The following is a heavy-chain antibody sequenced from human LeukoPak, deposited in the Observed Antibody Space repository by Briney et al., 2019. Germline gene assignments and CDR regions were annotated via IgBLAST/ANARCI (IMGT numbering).Heavy chain of an antibody. CDR2: ISGSGGTT. D-gene: IGHD5-18*01. J-gene: IGHJ4*02. CDR1: GFSFRSYA. V-gene: IGHV3-23*01. CDR3: AKGRGYSYGYKYYFDY. Sequence: GGSLRLSCAASGFSFRSYAMSWVRQAPGKGLEWVSAISGSGGTTYYADSVKGRFTISRDNSKNTLYLQMNSLRADDTVVYYCAKGRGYSYGYKYYFDYWGQGTLVTVSS.